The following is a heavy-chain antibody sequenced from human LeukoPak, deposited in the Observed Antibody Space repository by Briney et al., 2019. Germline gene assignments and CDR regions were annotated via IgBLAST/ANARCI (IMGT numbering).Heavy chain of an antibody. CDR1: GASISSSAYY. D-gene: IGHD2-2*01. J-gene: IGHJ4*02. CDR2: IYYTGST. V-gene: IGHV4-31*03. Sequence: PSETLSLTCTVSGASISSSAYYWSWIRQHPGEGPEWVGYIYYTGSTYYNPSLKSRVTISLETSKNQFSLKLSSVTAADTAVYYCARSGSYHLPGDYWGQGTLVTVSS. CDR3: ARSGSYHLPGDY.